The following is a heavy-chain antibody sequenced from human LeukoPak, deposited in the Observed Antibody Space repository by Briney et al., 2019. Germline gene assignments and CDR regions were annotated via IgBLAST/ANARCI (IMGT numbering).Heavy chain of an antibody. CDR1: GFTFSSYW. D-gene: IGHD2-15*01. CDR2: INSDETST. Sequence: GGSLRLSCAASGFTFSSYWMHWVRQAPGKGLVWVPRINSDETSTSYADPVKGRFTISRDNAQKTLYLQMNSLRAEDTAVYYCATSTYCSGGSCYSRTFQYWGQGTLVTVSS. J-gene: IGHJ4*02. CDR3: ATSTYCSGGSCYSRTFQY. V-gene: IGHV3-74*01.